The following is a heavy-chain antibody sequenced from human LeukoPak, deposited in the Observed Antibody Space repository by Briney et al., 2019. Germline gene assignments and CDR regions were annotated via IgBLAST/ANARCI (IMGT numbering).Heavy chain of an antibody. V-gene: IGHV4-61*02. CDR2: INTSGGT. Sequence: TSETLSLTCTVSGGSISSGSYFWTWLRQPAGKGLEWIGRINTSGGTNYNPSLKSRVTISVDTSKHQFSLKLSSVTAADTAVFYCAREGYTSSWYSGYYYFDYWGQGTLVTVSS. J-gene: IGHJ4*02. CDR3: AREGYTSSWYSGYYYFDY. CDR1: GGSISSGSYF. D-gene: IGHD6-13*01.